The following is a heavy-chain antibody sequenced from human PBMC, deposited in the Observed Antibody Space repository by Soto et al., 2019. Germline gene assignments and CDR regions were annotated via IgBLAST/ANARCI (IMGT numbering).Heavy chain of an antibody. CDR2: IYYSGST. D-gene: IGHD3-3*01. Sequence: SETLSLTCTVSGGSISSYYWSWIRQPPGKGLEWIGYIYYSGSTNYNPSLKSRVTISVDTSKNQFSLKLSSVTAADTAVYYCARGVFWSGYDYYYYMDVWGKGTTVTISS. CDR3: ARGVFWSGYDYYYYMDV. CDR1: GGSISSYY. V-gene: IGHV4-59*01. J-gene: IGHJ6*03.